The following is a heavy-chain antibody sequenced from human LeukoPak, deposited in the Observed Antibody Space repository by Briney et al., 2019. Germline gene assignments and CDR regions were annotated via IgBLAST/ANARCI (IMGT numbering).Heavy chain of an antibody. CDR1: GYTFTGYY. J-gene: IGHJ4*02. CDR3: LIVLESGYPVWDW. Sequence: AAVTVSFKASGYTFTGYYMHGVRQPPGQGREGMGWINPNSWLTNYAQKLRGRATMPRDTPSNAAYMDASRLTADHTAVHDLLIVLESGYPVWDWWGQGPLVSVSS. D-gene: IGHD3-22*01. CDR2: INPNSWLT. V-gene: IGHV1-2*02.